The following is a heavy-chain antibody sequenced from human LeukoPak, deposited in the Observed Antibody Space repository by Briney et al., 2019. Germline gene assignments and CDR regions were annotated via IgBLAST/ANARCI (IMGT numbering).Heavy chain of an antibody. CDR1: GFTVSSNY. CDR2: IYSGGST. J-gene: IGHJ4*02. Sequence: GGSLRLSCAASGFTVSSNYMSWVRQAPGKGLEWVSVIYSGGSTYYADSVKGRFIISRDNSKNTLYLQMNSLRADDTAVYYCAKVRAGWYFDYWGQGILVTVSS. V-gene: IGHV3-53*01. D-gene: IGHD6-19*01. CDR3: AKVRAGWYFDY.